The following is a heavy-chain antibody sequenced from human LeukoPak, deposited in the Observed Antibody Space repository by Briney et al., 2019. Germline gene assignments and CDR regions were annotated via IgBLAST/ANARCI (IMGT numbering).Heavy chain of an antibody. Sequence: PSETLSLTCTVSGGSISSYYWSWIRQPPGKGLEWIGYIYYSGSTNYNPSLKGRVTISVDTSKNQFSLKLSSVTAADTAVYYCARGHYGDYEYYYYMDVWGKGTTVTVSS. V-gene: IGHV4-59*01. CDR1: GGSISSYY. CDR2: IYYSGST. D-gene: IGHD4-17*01. J-gene: IGHJ6*03. CDR3: ARGHYGDYEYYYYMDV.